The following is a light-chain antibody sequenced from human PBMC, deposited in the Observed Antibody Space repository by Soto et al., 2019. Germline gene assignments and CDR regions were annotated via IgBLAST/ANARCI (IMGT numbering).Light chain of an antibody. CDR2: KAS. Sequence: DNQMTQSPSTLSGSVGDRVTITCRASQSVSSWLAWYQQKPGKAPKLLSYKASTLKSGVPSRFSGSGSGTEFTLTISSLQPDDFATYYCQQYNSYWTFGQGTKVDIK. CDR3: QQYNSYWT. CDR1: QSVSSW. J-gene: IGKJ1*01. V-gene: IGKV1-5*03.